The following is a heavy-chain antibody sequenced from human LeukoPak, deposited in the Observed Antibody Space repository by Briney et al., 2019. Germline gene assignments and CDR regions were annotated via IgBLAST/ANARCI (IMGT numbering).Heavy chain of an antibody. CDR1: GGSFSGYY. D-gene: IGHD2-2*01. J-gene: IGHJ6*03. CDR2: INHSGST. Sequence: PSETLSLTCAVYGGSFSGYYWSWIRQPPGKGLEWIGEINHSGSTNYNPSLKSRVTISVDTSKNQFSLKLSSVTAADTAVYYCVRGKGEIVVVPGRSPFKYHYYLDVWGKGTTVTVAS. CDR3: VRGKGEIVVVPGRSPFKYHYYLDV. V-gene: IGHV4-34*01.